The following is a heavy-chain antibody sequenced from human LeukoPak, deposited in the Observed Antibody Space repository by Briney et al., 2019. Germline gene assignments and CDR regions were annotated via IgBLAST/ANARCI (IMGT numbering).Heavy chain of an antibody. V-gene: IGHV4-39*01. Sequence: KPSETLSHTSTAPGGSITSTSYYSGWIRHPPGKWLEWISNIYYSGISYYNPSLKSRVTIPVNSSKNQFSLILSSVTAADAAVYYCAGTYGGYYYDMDVCCQGTTVIVAS. J-gene: IGHJ6*02. CDR2: IYYSGIS. CDR1: GGSITSTSYY. D-gene: IGHD3-10*01. CDR3: AGTYGGYYYDMDV.